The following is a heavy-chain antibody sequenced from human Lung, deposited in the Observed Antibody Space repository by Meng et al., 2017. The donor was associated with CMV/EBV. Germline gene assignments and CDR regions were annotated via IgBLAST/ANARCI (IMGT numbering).Heavy chain of an antibody. CDR2: TNPYSGAT. Sequence: ASVXVSXKSSGYSFTGYYLHWVRQAPGQGLEWMGWTNPYSGATKYAEKFQGRVTMTRNTSISTAYMELNTLRSDDTAVYYCASSTSGVVIGILRRYNWFDPWXQGTLVTVSS. V-gene: IGHV1-2*02. D-gene: IGHD2-21*01. J-gene: IGHJ5*02. CDR1: GYSFTGYY. CDR3: ASSTSGVVIGILRRYNWFDP.